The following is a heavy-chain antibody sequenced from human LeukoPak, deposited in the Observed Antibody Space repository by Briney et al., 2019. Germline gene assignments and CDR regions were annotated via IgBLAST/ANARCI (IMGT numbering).Heavy chain of an antibody. V-gene: IGHV1-3*01. CDR1: GYTFTSYA. Sequence: ASVKVSCKASGYTFTSYAMHWVRQAPGQRLEWMGWINAGNGNTKYSQKFQGRVTITRDTSASTAYMELSSLRSEDTAVYYCTRVVITSYYHYYGMDVWGQGTTVTVSS. CDR2: INAGNGNT. D-gene: IGHD3-22*01. J-gene: IGHJ6*02. CDR3: TRVVITSYYHYYGMDV.